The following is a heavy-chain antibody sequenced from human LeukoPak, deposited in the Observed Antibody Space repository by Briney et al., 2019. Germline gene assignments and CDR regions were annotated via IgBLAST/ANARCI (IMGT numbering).Heavy chain of an antibody. J-gene: IGHJ6*02. CDR2: ISSSSIYI. Sequence: GGSLRLSCAASGFTFSSSSMNWVRQAPGKGLEWVSSISSSSIYIYYADSVKGRFTISRDNAKNSLYLQMNSLRAEDTAVYYCARSDYYYGMDVWGQGTTVTVSS. CDR1: GFTFSSSS. V-gene: IGHV3-21*01. CDR3: ARSDYYYGMDV.